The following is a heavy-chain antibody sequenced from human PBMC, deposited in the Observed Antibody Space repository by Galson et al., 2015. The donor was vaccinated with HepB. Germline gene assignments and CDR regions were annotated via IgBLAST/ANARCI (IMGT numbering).Heavy chain of an antibody. CDR1: GFTFLTFT. Sequence: SLRLSCAASGFTFLTFTMTWVRQVPGKGLEWVSSIGGTSNYIYYADSVKGRCTISRDNAKNTMYLQMNSLRAEDTAVYYCARVLSRPGPSTSFDPWGQGTLVTVSS. V-gene: IGHV3-21*01. CDR2: IGGTSNYI. CDR3: ARVLSRPGPSTSFDP. J-gene: IGHJ5*02.